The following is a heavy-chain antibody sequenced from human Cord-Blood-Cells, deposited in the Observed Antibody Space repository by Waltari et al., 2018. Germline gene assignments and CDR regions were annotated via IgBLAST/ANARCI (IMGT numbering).Heavy chain of an antibody. V-gene: IGHV2-5*02. CDR2: IYWDDDK. J-gene: IGHJ3*02. D-gene: IGHD6-13*01. Sequence: QITLKESGPTLVKPTQTLTLTCTFSGFPPSTSGVGVGWIRQPPGKALEWLALIYWDDDKRYSPSLKSRLTITKDTSKNQVVLTMTNMDPVDTATYYCAHRTASGVAFDIWGQGTMVTVSS. CDR3: AHRTASGVAFDI. CDR1: GFPPSTSGVG.